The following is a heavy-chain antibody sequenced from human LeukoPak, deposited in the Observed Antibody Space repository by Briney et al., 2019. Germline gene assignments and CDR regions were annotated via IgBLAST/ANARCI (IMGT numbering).Heavy chain of an antibody. CDR3: ATHSSGWYPY. J-gene: IGHJ4*02. Sequence: GGSLRLSCVASGLTFSSYVMNWVRQAPGKGLEWVSAISGSGGSTYYADSVKGRFTISRDNSKNTLYLQMNSLRAEDTAVYYCATHSSGWYPYWGQGTLVTVSS. D-gene: IGHD6-19*01. CDR2: ISGSGGST. V-gene: IGHV3-23*01. CDR1: GLTFSSYV.